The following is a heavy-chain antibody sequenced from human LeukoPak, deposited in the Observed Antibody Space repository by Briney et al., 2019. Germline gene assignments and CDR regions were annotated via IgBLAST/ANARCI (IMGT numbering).Heavy chain of an antibody. V-gene: IGHV4-34*01. CDR2: INHSGST. J-gene: IGHJ4*02. Sequence: SETLSLTCAVYGGSFSGYYWSWIRQPPGKGLEWIGEINHSGSTYYNPSLKSRVTISVDTSKNQFSLKLSSVTAADTAVYYCARIASGSYSDYWGQGTLVTVSP. D-gene: IGHD1-26*01. CDR1: GGSFSGYY. CDR3: ARIASGSYSDY.